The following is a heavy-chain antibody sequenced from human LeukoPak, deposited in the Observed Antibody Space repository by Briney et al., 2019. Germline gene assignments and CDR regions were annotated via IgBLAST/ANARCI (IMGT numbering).Heavy chain of an antibody. CDR1: GFTFDDYA. V-gene: IGHV3-9*01. CDR2: ISWNSGSI. D-gene: IGHD1-1*01. Sequence: PGRSLRLSCAASGFTFDDYAMHWVRQAPGKGLEWVSGISWNSGSIGYADSVKGRFTISRDNAKNSLYLQMNSLRAEDTALYYCARPYTTWFDPWGQGTLVTVSS. J-gene: IGHJ5*02. CDR3: ARPYTTWFDP.